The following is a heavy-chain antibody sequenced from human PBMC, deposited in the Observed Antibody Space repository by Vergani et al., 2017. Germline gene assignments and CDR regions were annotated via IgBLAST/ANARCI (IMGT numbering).Heavy chain of an antibody. D-gene: IGHD4-17*01. CDR3: ASNGDYGIDY. Sequence: QVQLVESGGGVVQPGRSLRLSCAASGFTFSSYGMHWVRQAPGKGLEWVAVISYDGSNKYYADSVKGRFTISRDNSKNTLYLQMNSLRAEDTAVYYCASNGDYGIDYWGQGTLVTVSS. CDR2: ISYDGSNK. J-gene: IGHJ4*02. V-gene: IGHV3-33*05. CDR1: GFTFSSYG.